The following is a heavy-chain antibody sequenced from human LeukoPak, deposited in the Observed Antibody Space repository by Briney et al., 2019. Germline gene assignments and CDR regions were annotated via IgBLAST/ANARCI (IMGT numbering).Heavy chain of an antibody. CDR1: AFSVRNRY. D-gene: IGHD5-24*01. J-gene: IGHJ5*02. V-gene: IGHV3-53*01. Sequence: GGSLRLSCAASAFSVRNRYMTWVRQGPGKGLEWVSAIYASGSAYYADCVKGRFTISTDNSKNTLYLQMDNLRAEDTAIYYCATGARWLPSWGQGTLVTVSS. CDR2: IYASGSA. CDR3: ATGARWLPS.